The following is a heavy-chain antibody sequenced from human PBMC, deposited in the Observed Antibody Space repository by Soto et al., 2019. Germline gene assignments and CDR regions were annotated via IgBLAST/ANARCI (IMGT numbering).Heavy chain of an antibody. Sequence: GESLNIAGKDSGDTFSTYRMRWVRQVTAKILEWMGIISPGDSDTKYSQSFQGQVTISADKSISTAYLQWNSLRASDTAMYYCARHATYYDILSGYYFDYWGQGTLVTVSS. CDR3: ARHATYYDILSGYYFDY. J-gene: IGHJ4*02. CDR2: ISPGDSDT. D-gene: IGHD3-9*01. V-gene: IGHV5-51*01. CDR1: GDTFSTYR.